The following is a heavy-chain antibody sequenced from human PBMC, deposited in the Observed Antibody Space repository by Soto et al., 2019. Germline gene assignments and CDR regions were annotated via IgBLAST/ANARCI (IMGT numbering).Heavy chain of an antibody. D-gene: IGHD4-17*01. J-gene: IGHJ3*02. Sequence: GGSLRLSCAASGFTFTTYAMNWVRQAPGKGLQWVSAISPGGGSTYYSDSVRGRFTISRDNSIKTLYLQMSSLRTEDTAVYYCAHPRGYGVFDAFDIWGQGTTVNVSS. CDR3: AHPRGYGVFDAFDI. V-gene: IGHV3-23*01. CDR2: ISPGGGST. CDR1: GFTFTTYA.